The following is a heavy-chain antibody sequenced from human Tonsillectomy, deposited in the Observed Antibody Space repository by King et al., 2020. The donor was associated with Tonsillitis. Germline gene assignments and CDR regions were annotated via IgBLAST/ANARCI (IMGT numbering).Heavy chain of an antibody. V-gene: IGHV2-70*01. CDR2: IFWDDDK. J-gene: IGHJ4*02. CDR1: AFSLTTSGEC. CDR3: ERPPAHSNGWSYFFDY. Sequence: TLKESGPALVKPTQTLTLTCTFSAFSLTTSGECVSWIRQPPGKALEWVALIFWDDDKSYNTSLKTILTISKDPSKNQVVLTMTNMDPVHTATYYCERPPAHSNGWSYFFDYWGQGTLVTVSS. D-gene: IGHD6-19*01.